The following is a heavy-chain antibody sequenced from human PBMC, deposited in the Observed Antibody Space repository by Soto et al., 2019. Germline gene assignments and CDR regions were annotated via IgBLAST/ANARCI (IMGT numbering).Heavy chain of an antibody. J-gene: IGHJ4*02. D-gene: IGHD6-19*01. CDR2: VSPGDSDT. Sequence: GESLKISCKASGYNFINFWIGWVRQRPGKGLEWMGIVSPGDSDTRDSPSFQGQVTVSADKSITTAYLQWSSLKASDTAMYYCAGRSSLFRTTDYWGQGTLVT. CDR1: GYNFINFW. CDR3: AGRSSLFRTTDY. V-gene: IGHV5-51*01.